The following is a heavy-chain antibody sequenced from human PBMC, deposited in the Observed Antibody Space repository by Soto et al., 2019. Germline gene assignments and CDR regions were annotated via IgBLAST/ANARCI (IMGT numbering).Heavy chain of an antibody. CDR1: GYTFTSYA. CDR3: ARSKVVVVPAAPLDV. D-gene: IGHD2-2*01. CDR2: INAGNGNT. J-gene: IGHJ6*02. Sequence: ASVKVSCKASGYTFTSYAMHWVRQAPGQRLEWMGWINAGNGNTKYSQKFQGRVTITRDTSASTAYMELSSLRSEGTAVYYCARSKVVVVPAAPLDVWGQGTTVTVSS. V-gene: IGHV1-3*01.